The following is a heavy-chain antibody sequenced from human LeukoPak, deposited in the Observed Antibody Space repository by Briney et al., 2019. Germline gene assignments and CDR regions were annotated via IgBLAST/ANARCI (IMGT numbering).Heavy chain of an antibody. D-gene: IGHD2-2*01. J-gene: IGHJ4*02. Sequence: PGGSLRLSCAASGFTFSSYAMSWVRQAPGKGLEWASAISGSGGSAYYADSVKGRFTISRDNSKNTLYLQMNSLRAEDTAVYYCAKAYCSSTSCYQGYWGQGTLVSVSS. CDR2: ISGSGGSA. CDR3: AKAYCSSTSCYQGY. V-gene: IGHV3-23*01. CDR1: GFTFSSYA.